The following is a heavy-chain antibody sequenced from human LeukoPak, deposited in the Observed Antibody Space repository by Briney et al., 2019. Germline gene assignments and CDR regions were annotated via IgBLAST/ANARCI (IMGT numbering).Heavy chain of an antibody. D-gene: IGHD2-2*01. Sequence: SETLSLTCTVSGDSISSGYYWGWIRQPPGEGLEWIGSIYHSGSTYYNPSLKSRVTISVDTSKNQFSLKLSSVTAADTAVYYCASMGIVVVPAARRFDPWGQGTLVTVSS. J-gene: IGHJ5*02. V-gene: IGHV4-38-2*02. CDR2: IYHSGST. CDR1: GDSISSGYY. CDR3: ASMGIVVVPAARRFDP.